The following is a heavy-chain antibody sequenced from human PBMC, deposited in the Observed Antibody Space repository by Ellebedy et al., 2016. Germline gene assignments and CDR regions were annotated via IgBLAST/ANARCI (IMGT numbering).Heavy chain of an antibody. V-gene: IGHV3-7*01. CDR2: IKQDGSEK. J-gene: IGHJ4*02. CDR1: GFTFSGYW. CDR3: ARGAGVRYFDWLLYVGDY. D-gene: IGHD3-9*01. Sequence: GGSLRLSCAASGFTFSGYWMSWVRQAPGKGLEWVANIKQDGSEKYYVDSVKGRFTISRDNAKNSLYLQMNSLRAEDTAVYYCARGAGVRYFDWLLYVGDYWGQGTLVTVSS.